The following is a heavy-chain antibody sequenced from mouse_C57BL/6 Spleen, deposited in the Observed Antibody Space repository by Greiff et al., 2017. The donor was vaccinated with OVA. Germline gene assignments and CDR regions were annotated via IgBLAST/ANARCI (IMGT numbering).Heavy chain of an antibody. CDR1: GFTFTDYY. Sequence: DVMLVESGGGLVQPGGSLSLSCAASGFTFTDYYMSWVRQPPGKALEWLGFIRNKANGYTTEYSASVKGRFTISRDNSQSSLYLQMNALRAEDSATYYCARSPDGYEAMDYWGQGTSVTVSS. V-gene: IGHV7-3*01. CDR3: ARSPDGYEAMDY. CDR2: IRNKANGYTT. J-gene: IGHJ4*01. D-gene: IGHD2-3*01.